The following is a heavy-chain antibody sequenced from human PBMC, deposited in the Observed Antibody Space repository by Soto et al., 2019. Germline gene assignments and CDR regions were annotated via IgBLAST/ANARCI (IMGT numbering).Heavy chain of an antibody. CDR1: GYTFTSYG. CDR2: ISAYNGNT. CDR3: ASGRIVVAAQPSLFYYYYYDMDV. V-gene: IGHV1-18*01. J-gene: IGHJ6*03. Sequence: ASVKVSCKASGYTFTSYGISWVRQAPGQGLEWMGWISAYNGNTNYAQKLQGRVTMTTDTSTSTAYMELRSLRSDDTAVYYCASGRIVVAAQPSLFYYYYYDMDVWGKGTTVTVSS. D-gene: IGHD2-15*01.